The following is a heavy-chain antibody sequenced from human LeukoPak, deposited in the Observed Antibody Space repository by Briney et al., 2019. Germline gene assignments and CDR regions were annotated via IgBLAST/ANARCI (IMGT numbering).Heavy chain of an antibody. CDR1: GFTFSTHG. CDR3: AKEGDYYGSGSYRDGFDI. CDR2: IRYDGINK. V-gene: IGHV3-30*02. Sequence: GGSLRLSCAASGFTFSTHGMHWVRQAPGKGLEGVAFIRYDGINKYYADSAKGRFTISRDSFKNTLYLQMNSLRPEDTAVYYCAKEGDYYGSGSYRDGFDIWGQGTRATVSS. J-gene: IGHJ3*02. D-gene: IGHD3-10*01.